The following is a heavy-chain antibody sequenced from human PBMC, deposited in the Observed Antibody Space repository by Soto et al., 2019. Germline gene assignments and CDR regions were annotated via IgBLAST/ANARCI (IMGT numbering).Heavy chain of an antibody. Sequence: HPGGSLRLSCAASGFTFSSNAMSWVRQAPGKGLEWVSGISSSGGSTYYADSVKGRFTISRDNAKNSLYLQMNSLRAEDTALYYCAKDIARSVAAAGTDWFDPWGQGTLVTVSS. J-gene: IGHJ5*02. D-gene: IGHD6-13*01. V-gene: IGHV3-23*01. CDR3: AKDIARSVAAAGTDWFDP. CDR2: ISSSGGST. CDR1: GFTFSSNA.